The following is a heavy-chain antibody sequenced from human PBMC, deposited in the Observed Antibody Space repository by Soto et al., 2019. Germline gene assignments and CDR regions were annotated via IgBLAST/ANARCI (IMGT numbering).Heavy chain of an antibody. V-gene: IGHV4-31*03. Sequence: QVQLQESGPGLVKPSQTLSLTCTVSGGSISSGGYYWSWIRQHPGKGLEWIGYIYYSGSTYYNQSLKNRVTISVDTSKNHLSLKLRSVTAADAAVYYCARGDRWLLQLWGQGTLVTVSS. J-gene: IGHJ4*02. CDR2: IYYSGST. CDR1: GGSISSGGYY. CDR3: ARGDRWLLQL. D-gene: IGHD1-26*01.